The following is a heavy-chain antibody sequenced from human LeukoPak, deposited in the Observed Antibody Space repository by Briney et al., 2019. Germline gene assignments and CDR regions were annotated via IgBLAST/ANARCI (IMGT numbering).Heavy chain of an antibody. D-gene: IGHD2-15*01. J-gene: IGHJ6*03. Sequence: SMKVSCKASGYGFTAFYIHWVRQAPGQGLEWMGGIIPIFGTANYAQKFQGRVTITADKSTSTAYMELSSLRSEDTAVYYCARDLHCSGGSCYFGAGNRRYYYYYMDVWGKGTTVTVSS. V-gene: IGHV1-69*06. CDR3: ARDLHCSGGSCYFGAGNRRYYYYYMDV. CDR1: GYGFTAFY. CDR2: IIPIFGTA.